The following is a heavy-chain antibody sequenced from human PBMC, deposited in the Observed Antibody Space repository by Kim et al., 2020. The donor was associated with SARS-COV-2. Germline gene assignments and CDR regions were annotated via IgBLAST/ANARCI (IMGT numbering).Heavy chain of an antibody. CDR1: GVTFSSYG. D-gene: IGHD3-10*01. CDR2: ISYDGSDK. V-gene: IGHV3-30*18. Sequence: GGSLRLSCAASGVTFSSYGMHWVRQAPGKGLEWVAVISYDGSDKYYADSVKGRFTISRDNSKNTLYLQMNSLRAEDTAVYYCAKDRGGIDLYYFDYWGQGTLVTVSS. J-gene: IGHJ4*02. CDR3: AKDRGGIDLYYFDY.